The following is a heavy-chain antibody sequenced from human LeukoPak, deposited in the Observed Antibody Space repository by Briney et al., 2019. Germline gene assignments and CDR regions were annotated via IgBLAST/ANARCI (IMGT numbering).Heavy chain of an antibody. CDR1: GGSISSGDYY. J-gene: IGHJ4*02. Sequence: SQTLSLTCTVSGGSISSGDYYWTWIRQPPGKGLEWIGYMFHTGSTSYNPSLKSRVTLSMDTSKLQFSLKLTSVTAADTAVYYCAREGGKQWLVFDYWGQGALVTVSS. CDR3: AREGGKQWLVFDY. V-gene: IGHV4-61*08. CDR2: MFHTGST. D-gene: IGHD6-19*01.